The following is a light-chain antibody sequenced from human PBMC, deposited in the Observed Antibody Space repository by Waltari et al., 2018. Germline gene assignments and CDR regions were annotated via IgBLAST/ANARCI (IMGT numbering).Light chain of an antibody. CDR2: KAS. Sequence: DIQMPPSPSTLSASVGDTVTITCRASQSVSNWLAWYQQKPGKAPNLLIYKASSLEGGVPSRFSGSGSGTAFTLTISSLQPDDFATYYCQQYNSYPWTFGQGTKVEIK. CDR1: QSVSNW. V-gene: IGKV1-5*03. CDR3: QQYNSYPWT. J-gene: IGKJ1*01.